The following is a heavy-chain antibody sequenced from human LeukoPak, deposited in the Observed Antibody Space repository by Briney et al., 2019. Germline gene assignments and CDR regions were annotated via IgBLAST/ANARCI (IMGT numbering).Heavy chain of an antibody. V-gene: IGHV1-18*01. Sequence: ASVNVSFKASGYTFTIYGISGVRQAPGQGREWMGWISAYNGNTNYSQKLQGRVTMTTDTSTSTAYMELRSLRSDDTAVYYCARGSGLRLSDYWGQGTLVTVSS. D-gene: IGHD2-15*01. CDR1: GYTFTIYG. CDR2: ISAYNGNT. J-gene: IGHJ4*02. CDR3: ARGSGLRLSDY.